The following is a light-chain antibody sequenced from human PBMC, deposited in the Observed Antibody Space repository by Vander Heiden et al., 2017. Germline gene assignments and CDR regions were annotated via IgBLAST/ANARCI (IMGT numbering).Light chain of an antibody. CDR1: ALAKKS. J-gene: IGLJ1*01. CDR3: QSTDSSGTSV. CDR2: KDS. V-gene: IGLV3-25*03. Sequence: SHELTQPPSVSVPPGQTARITCSGDALAKKSGSWYQQRPGQAPVLLIYKDSERPSGIPDRFSGSRSGTTVTLTISGVQAEDEADYHCQSTDSSGTSVFGTGTTVTVL.